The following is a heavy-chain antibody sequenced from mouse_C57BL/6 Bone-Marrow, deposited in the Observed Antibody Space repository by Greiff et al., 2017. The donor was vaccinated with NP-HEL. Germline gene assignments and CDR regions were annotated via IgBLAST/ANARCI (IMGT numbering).Heavy chain of an antibody. Sequence: VQLQQSGAELVRPGTSVKVSCKASGYAFTNYLIEWVKQRPGQGLEWIGVINPGSGGTNYNEKFKGKATLTADKSSSTAYMQLSSLTSEDSAVYFCARSGLRIYAMDYWGQGTSVTVSS. CDR3: ARSGLRIYAMDY. CDR1: GYAFTNYL. CDR2: INPGSGGT. D-gene: IGHD3-2*02. V-gene: IGHV1-54*01. J-gene: IGHJ4*01.